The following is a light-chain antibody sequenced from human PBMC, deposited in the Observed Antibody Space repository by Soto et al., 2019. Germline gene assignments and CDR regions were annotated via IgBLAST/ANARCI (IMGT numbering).Light chain of an antibody. CDR3: QQYNYWPSRT. J-gene: IGKJ1*01. V-gene: IGKV3-15*01. CDR2: GAS. Sequence: VMTQSPATLSVSPGERATLSCRASQSVTTNLAWYQQKPGQAPRLLIYGASTRAANIPARFSGSGSGTEFTLTICRLQSEDFAVYYCQQYNYWPSRTFGQGTKVEIK. CDR1: QSVTTN.